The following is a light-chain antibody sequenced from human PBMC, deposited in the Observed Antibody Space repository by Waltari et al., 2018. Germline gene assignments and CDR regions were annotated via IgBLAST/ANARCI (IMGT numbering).Light chain of an antibody. V-gene: IGLV3-1*01. Sequence: SYELTQPPSVSVSPGQTASITCSGDKLEDKNACWYQQKPGQSPVLVIYQHTKRPSGIPRRCSGSKAGKTAALAISGTQAMDEADYYCQALDGGVVFGGGTKLTVL. CDR2: QHT. CDR1: KLEDKN. J-gene: IGLJ3*02. CDR3: QALDGGVV.